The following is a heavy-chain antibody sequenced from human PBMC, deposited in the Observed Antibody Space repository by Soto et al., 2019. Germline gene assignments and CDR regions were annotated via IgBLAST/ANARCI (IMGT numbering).Heavy chain of an antibody. J-gene: IGHJ4*02. CDR1: GFTFSSYA. D-gene: IGHD5-12*01. CDR3: AFLIVATITTDVDY. Sequence: EVQLLESGGGLVQPGGSLRLSCAASGFTFSSYAMSWVRQAPGKGLEWVSAISGSGGSTYYADSVKGRFTISRDNSKNTLYLQMSSLRAEDTAVYYCAFLIVATITTDVDYWGQGTLVTVSS. V-gene: IGHV3-23*01. CDR2: ISGSGGST.